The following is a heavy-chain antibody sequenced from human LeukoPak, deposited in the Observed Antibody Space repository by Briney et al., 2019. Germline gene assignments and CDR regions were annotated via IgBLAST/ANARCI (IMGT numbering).Heavy chain of an antibody. CDR2: ISYDGSNK. V-gene: IGHV3-30*03. J-gene: IGHJ4*02. CDR3: ARHYYDSSGYYYLLDY. D-gene: IGHD3-22*01. Sequence: PGGSLRLSCAASGFTFSNNAMHWVRQAPGKGLEWVAVISYDGSNKYHADSVKGRFTISRDNSKNTLYFQMNSLRAEDTAVYYCARHYYDSSGYYYLLDYWGQGTLVTVSS. CDR1: GFTFSNNA.